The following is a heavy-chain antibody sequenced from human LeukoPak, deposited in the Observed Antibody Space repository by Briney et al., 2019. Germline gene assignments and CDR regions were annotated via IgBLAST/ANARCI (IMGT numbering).Heavy chain of an antibody. Sequence: PGGSLRLSCAASGFTFSSYWMHWVRQAPGKGLVWVSRINTDGSSTSYADSVKGRFTISRDNAKNTLYLQMNSLRAEDTAVYYCAKERVPGYSYGYIDYWGQGTLVTVSS. J-gene: IGHJ4*02. CDR1: GFTFSSYW. V-gene: IGHV3-74*01. D-gene: IGHD5-18*01. CDR3: AKERVPGYSYGYIDY. CDR2: INTDGSST.